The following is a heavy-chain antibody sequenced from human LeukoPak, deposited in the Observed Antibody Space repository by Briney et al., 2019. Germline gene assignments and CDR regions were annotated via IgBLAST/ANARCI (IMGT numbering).Heavy chain of an antibody. CDR3: TKGRGI. D-gene: IGHD3-10*01. J-gene: IGHJ4*02. CDR1: GGSISSGSYN. CDR2: IYTSGTS. V-gene: IGHV4-61*09. Sequence: SETLSLTCTVSGGSISSGSYNWYWIRQPAGKGLEWIGHIYTSGTSNYNPSLRSRVTISVDTSKNQFSLKLTSVTAADTAVYYCTKGRGIWGQGTLVTVSS.